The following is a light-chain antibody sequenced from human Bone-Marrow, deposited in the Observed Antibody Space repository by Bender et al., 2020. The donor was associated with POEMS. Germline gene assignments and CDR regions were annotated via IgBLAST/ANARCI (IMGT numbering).Light chain of an antibody. CDR3: CSHAGSHYV. V-gene: IGLV2-23*01. Sequence: QSALTQPASVSGSPGQSITISCTGTSSDVGSYNLISWYQQHPGKAPKLLIFEGSKRPSGVSDRFSGSKSGNTASLTISGLQTEDEADYFCCSHAGSHYVFGPGTWVTVL. CDR1: SSDVGSYNL. J-gene: IGLJ1*01. CDR2: EGS.